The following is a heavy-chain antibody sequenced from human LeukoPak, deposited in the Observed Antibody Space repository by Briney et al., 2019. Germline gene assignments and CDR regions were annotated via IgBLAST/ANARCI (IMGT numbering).Heavy chain of an antibody. CDR2: IYTGVST. D-gene: IGHD1-14*01. CDR1: GFTVSNNY. Sequence: PGGSLRLSCAASGFTVSNNYMSWVRQAPGKGLEWVSVIYTGVSTYYADSVKGRFAISRDNSKNTLYLQMNSLRAEDTGVYYCARVRPDPIIDVWGKGTTVTVSS. J-gene: IGHJ6*03. V-gene: IGHV3-53*01. CDR3: ARVRPDPIIDV.